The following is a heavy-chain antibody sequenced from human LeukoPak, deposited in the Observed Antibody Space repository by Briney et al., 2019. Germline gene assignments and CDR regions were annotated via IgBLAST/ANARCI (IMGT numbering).Heavy chain of an antibody. CDR3: ASQKENFYDSSGNK. CDR2: ISGNGGST. V-gene: IGHV3-23*01. Sequence: GGSLRLSCAASGFPFSSSAMCWVRQAPGKGLEWVSAISGNGGSTYYADSVKGRFTISRNNSKNTLYMQMNSLRAEDTAVYFCASQKENFYDSSGNKWGQGTLVTVSS. D-gene: IGHD3-22*01. J-gene: IGHJ4*02. CDR1: GFPFSSSA.